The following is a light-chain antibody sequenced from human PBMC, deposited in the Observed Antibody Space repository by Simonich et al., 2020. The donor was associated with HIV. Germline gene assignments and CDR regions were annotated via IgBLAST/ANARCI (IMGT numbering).Light chain of an antibody. CDR1: QSVSSN. CDR3: QQRSNWPPLT. CDR2: GAS. J-gene: IGKJ4*01. Sequence: IVMTQSPATLSVSPGERVTLSCRASQSVSSNLAWYQQKPGQAPRLLIYGASTRATGIPARFSGSGSGTDFTLTISSLEPEDFAVYYCQQRSNWPPLTFGGGTRVEIK. V-gene: IGKV3-11*01.